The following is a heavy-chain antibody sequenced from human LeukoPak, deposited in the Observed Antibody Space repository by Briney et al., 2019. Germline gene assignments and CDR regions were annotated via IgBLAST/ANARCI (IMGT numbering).Heavy chain of an antibody. CDR1: GGSFSGYY. V-gene: IGHV4-34*01. D-gene: IGHD3-22*01. CDR3: ARGVYYYDSSGYYQRTYYFDY. Sequence: SETLSLTCAVYGGSFSGYYWSWIRQPPGKGLEWIGEINHSGSTNHNPSLKSRVTISVDTSKNQFSLKLSSLPAADTAVYYCARGVYYYDSSGYYQRTYYFDYWGQGTLVTVSS. J-gene: IGHJ4*02. CDR2: INHSGST.